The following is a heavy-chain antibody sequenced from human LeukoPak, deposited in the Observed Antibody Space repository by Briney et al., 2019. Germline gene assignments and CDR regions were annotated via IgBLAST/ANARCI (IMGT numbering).Heavy chain of an antibody. CDR3: ARHVIPYELDY. V-gene: IGHV3-66*04. CDR1: GFIVSINS. J-gene: IGHJ4*02. D-gene: IGHD2/OR15-2a*01. CDR2: IYSGGNT. Sequence: PGGSLRLSCTVSGFIVSINSMSWVRQAPGKGLEWVSFIYSGGNTHYSDSVKGRFTISRDNSKNTLYLHMNSLRADDTAVYYCARHVIPYELDYWGQGTLVTVSS.